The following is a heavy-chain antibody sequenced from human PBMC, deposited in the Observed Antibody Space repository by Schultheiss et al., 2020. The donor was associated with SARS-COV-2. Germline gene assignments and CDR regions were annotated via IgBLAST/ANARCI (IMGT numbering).Heavy chain of an antibody. CDR2: INHSGST. V-gene: IGHV4-59*01. D-gene: IGHD6-19*01. Sequence: SQTLSLTCSVSGGSISTYFWNWIRRPPGKGLEWIGEINHSGSTNYNPSLKSRVTISVDTSKNQFSLKLSSVTAADTAVYYCARQRYSSGWTDYWGQGTLVTVSS. J-gene: IGHJ4*02. CDR1: GGSISTYF. CDR3: ARQRYSSGWTDY.